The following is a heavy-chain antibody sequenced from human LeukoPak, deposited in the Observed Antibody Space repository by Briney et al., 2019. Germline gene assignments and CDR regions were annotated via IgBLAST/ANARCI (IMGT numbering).Heavy chain of an antibody. CDR1: GFTFSSYA. CDR2: ISGSGGST. D-gene: IGHD2-15*01. V-gene: IGHV3-23*01. J-gene: IGHJ4*02. Sequence: SGGSLRLSCAASGFTFSSYAVSWVRQAPGKGLEWVSAISGSGGSTYYADSVKGRFTISRDNSKNTLYLQMNSLRAEDTAVYYCASNPEDIVVVVAATDYWGQGTLVTVSS. CDR3: ASNPEDIVVVVAATDY.